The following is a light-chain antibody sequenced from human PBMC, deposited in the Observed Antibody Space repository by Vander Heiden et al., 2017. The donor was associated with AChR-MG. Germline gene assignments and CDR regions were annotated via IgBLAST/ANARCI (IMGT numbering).Light chain of an antibody. CDR1: SSAVGGYHH. Sequence: QSALTQPRSVSGCPGQSVTISCTGTSSAVGGYHHVSWYQQHPGKAPKLMIYDVSKRPSGVPDRFSGSKSGNTASLTISGLQAEDEADYYCCSYAGSYTVVFGGGTKLTVL. CDR3: CSYAGSYTVV. CDR2: DVS. V-gene: IGLV2-11*01. J-gene: IGLJ2*01.